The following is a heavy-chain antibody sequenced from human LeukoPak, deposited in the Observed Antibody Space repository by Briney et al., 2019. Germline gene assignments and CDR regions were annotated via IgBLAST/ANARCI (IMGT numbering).Heavy chain of an antibody. V-gene: IGHV3-66*02. Sequence: GGSLRLSCAASGFTVSSNYMIWVRQAPGKGLEWVSVIYSGGSAYYADSVKDRFTISRDNSKNTLYLQMNSLRAEDTAVYYCARVRSGRDAFDIWGQGTMVTVSS. J-gene: IGHJ3*02. CDR2: IYSGGSA. CDR3: ARVRSGRDAFDI. CDR1: GFTVSSNY. D-gene: IGHD2-15*01.